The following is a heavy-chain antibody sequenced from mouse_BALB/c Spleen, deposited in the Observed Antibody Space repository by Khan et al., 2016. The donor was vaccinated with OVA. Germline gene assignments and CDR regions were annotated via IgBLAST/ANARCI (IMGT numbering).Heavy chain of an antibody. J-gene: IGHJ3*01. CDR2: VSTGGYYT. V-gene: IGHV5-6*01. D-gene: IGHD1-1*01. Sequence: EVELVESGGDVVKPGGSLKLSCAASGFTFSTYGMSWVRQTPDKRLEWVATVSTGGYYTYYPDTVKGRFTISRDNAKDTLYLQMSSLKSEDTAMFYWARLAYFYDSEGFAYWGQGTLVTVSA. CDR3: ARLAYFYDSEGFAY. CDR1: GFTFSTYG.